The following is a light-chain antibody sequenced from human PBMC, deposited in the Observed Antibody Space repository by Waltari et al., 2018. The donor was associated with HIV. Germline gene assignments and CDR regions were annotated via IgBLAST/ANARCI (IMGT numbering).Light chain of an antibody. J-gene: IGLJ3*02. V-gene: IGLV4-69*01. CDR1: SGHSSNA. CDR3: QTWGTGIAV. Sequence: QPLLTQPPSASGSLGASLKLTCPLSSGHSSNAFAWHQQQPEKGPRFLMQVNSDGSHNRGAGIPERFSGSTYGAERYLTISSLQSEDEADYYCQTWGTGIAVFGGGTKLTVL. CDR2: VNSDGSH.